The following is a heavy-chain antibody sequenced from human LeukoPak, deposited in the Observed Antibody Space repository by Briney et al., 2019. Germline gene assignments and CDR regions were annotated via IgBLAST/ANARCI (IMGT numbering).Heavy chain of an antibody. J-gene: IGHJ4*02. CDR2: IYHSGST. V-gene: IGHV4-59*01. Sequence: SETLSLTCIVSGGSISSYHWNWIRQPPGKGLEWIGYIYHSGSTNYNPSLKSRVTISVDTSKNQFSLKLSSVTAADTAVYYCARDIAASGTTPFFDYWGQGTLVTVSS. D-gene: IGHD6-13*01. CDR1: GGSISSYH. CDR3: ARDIAASGTTPFFDY.